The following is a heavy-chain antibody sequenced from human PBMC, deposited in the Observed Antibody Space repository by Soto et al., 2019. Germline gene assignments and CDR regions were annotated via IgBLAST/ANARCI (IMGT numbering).Heavy chain of an antibody. CDR3: ARYPVNTHGMDV. CDR2: IIPIFGTA. V-gene: IGHV1-69*12. J-gene: IGHJ6*02. CDR1: GGTFSSYA. Sequence: QVQLVQSGAEVKKPGSSVKVSCKASGGTFSSYAISWVRQAPGQGLEWMGGIIPIFGTANYAQEFQVRVTITADESTSTAYTELSSLRSEDTAVYYGARYPVNTHGMDVWGQGTTVTVSS. D-gene: IGHD4-4*01.